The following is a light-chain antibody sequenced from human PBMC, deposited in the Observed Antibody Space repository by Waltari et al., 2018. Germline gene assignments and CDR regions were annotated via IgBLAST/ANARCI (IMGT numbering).Light chain of an antibody. CDR3: QKYNSSPPI. J-gene: IGKJ3*01. Sequence: DIQMTQSPSSLSASVGDRVTITCRASQGISKYLAWYQQKPGKVPKLLIYAASTLLSGVPSRFSGSGSGTDFTLTISSLQPEDVATYYCQKYNSSPPIFGPGTKVDIK. CDR2: AAS. V-gene: IGKV1-27*01. CDR1: QGISKY.